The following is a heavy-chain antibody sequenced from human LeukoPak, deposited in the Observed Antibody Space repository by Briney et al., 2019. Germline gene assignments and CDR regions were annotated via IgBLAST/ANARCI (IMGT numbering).Heavy chain of an antibody. J-gene: IGHJ4*02. D-gene: IGHD6-19*01. V-gene: IGHV3-23*01. Sequence: GGSLRLSCAASGFTFSSYAMSWVRQAPGKGLEWVSGISGSDNNTYYPDSVKGRFTISRDNAQNSLHLQMNGLRVEDTAVYYCARGPVAVDYWGQGTLASVSS. CDR2: ISGSDNNT. CDR3: ARGPVAVDY. CDR1: GFTFSSYA.